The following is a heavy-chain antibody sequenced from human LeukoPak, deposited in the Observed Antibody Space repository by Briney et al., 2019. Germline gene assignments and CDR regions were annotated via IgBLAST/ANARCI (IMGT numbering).Heavy chain of an antibody. Sequence: ASVKVSCKASGYTFTSYYMHWVRQAPGQGLEWMGIINPSGGSTSYAQKFQGRVTMTRDTSTSTVYMELSSLRSEDTAVYYCAREITMIVPYLEVFDYWGQGTLVTVPS. CDR1: GYTFTSYY. CDR2: INPSGGST. V-gene: IGHV1-46*01. D-gene: IGHD3-22*01. J-gene: IGHJ4*02. CDR3: AREITMIVPYLEVFDY.